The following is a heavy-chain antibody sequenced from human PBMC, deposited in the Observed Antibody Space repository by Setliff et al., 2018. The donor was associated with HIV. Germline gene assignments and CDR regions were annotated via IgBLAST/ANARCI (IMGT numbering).Heavy chain of an antibody. CDR3: ARLGRLENGYYYFDY. J-gene: IGHJ4*02. CDR1: GGSISSYYW. Sequence: TLSLTCTVSGGSISSYYWTWIRQPPGKGLEWLAHVDWDDDKYYSSSTSLKNRLTISKDTSKNQVVLRMTHMDPVDTATYYCARLGRLENGYYYFDYWGRGALVTVSS. V-gene: IGHV2-70*18. D-gene: IGHD5-18*01. CDR2: VDWDDDK.